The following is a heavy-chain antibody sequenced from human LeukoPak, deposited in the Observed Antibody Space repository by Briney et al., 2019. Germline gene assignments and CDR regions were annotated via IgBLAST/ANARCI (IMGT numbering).Heavy chain of an antibody. CDR3: AKDHYWSIDY. Sequence: GGSLRLSCAASGFTFSSYAMSWVRQAPGKGLEWVSAISGSGGSTYYADSVKGRFTISRDIAKNTLYLRMNSLRAEDTGVYYCAKDHYWSIDYWGRGTLVTVSS. CDR2: ISGSGGST. CDR1: GFTFSSYA. D-gene: IGHD3-3*01. J-gene: IGHJ4*02. V-gene: IGHV3-23*01.